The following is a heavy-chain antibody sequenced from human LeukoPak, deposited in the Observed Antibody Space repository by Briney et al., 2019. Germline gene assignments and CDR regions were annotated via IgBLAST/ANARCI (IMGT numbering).Heavy chain of an antibody. CDR3: AKDCVGEVADYFDY. CDR2: ISGRGGST. Sequence: GGSLRLSCVASGFTFSTYAMGWVRQAPGKGLEWLSGISGRGGSTYYADSVKGRFTISRDNSKNTLYLQMDSLRGDDTAVYYCAKDCVGEVADYFDYWGQGTLVTVSS. CDR1: GFTFSTYA. J-gene: IGHJ4*02. V-gene: IGHV3-23*01. D-gene: IGHD5-12*01.